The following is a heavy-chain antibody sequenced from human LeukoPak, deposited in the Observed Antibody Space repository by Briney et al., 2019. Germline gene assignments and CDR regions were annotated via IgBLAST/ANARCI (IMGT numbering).Heavy chain of an antibody. Sequence: PSETLSLTCTVSGGSISSSSYSWGWIRQPPGKGLEWIGSIYYSGSTYYNPSLKSRVTISVDTSKNQFSLKLSSVTAADTAVYYCAKHSSSWYHLVDYWGQGTLVTVSS. D-gene: IGHD6-13*01. CDR3: AKHSSSWYHLVDY. J-gene: IGHJ4*02. CDR1: GGSISSSSYS. V-gene: IGHV4-39*01. CDR2: IYYSGST.